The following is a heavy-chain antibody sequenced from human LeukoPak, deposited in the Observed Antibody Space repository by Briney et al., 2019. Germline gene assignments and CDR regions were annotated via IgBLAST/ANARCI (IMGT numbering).Heavy chain of an antibody. V-gene: IGHV4-30-4*01. J-gene: IGHJ4*02. D-gene: IGHD3-10*01. Sequence: SQTLSLTCTVSGGSISSGDYYWSWIRQPPGKGLEWIGEINHSGSTNYNPSLKSRVTISVDTSKNQFSLKLSSVTAADTAVYYCASRPNRGDWGQGTLVTVSS. CDR1: GGSISSGDYY. CDR2: INHSGST. CDR3: ASRPNRGD.